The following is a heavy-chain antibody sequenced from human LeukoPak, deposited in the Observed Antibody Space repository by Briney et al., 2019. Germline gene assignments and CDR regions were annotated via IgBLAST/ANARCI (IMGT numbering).Heavy chain of an antibody. CDR1: GYSFTSYW. D-gene: IGHD5-24*01. CDR3: ASSPFRDGYVPDY. CDR2: IYPGDSDT. J-gene: IGHJ4*02. Sequence: GESLKISCKGSGYSFTSYWIGWVRRMPGKGLEWMGIIYPGDSDTRYSPSFQGQVTISADKSISTAYLQWSSLKASDTAMYYCASSPFRDGYVPDYWGQGTLVTVSS. V-gene: IGHV5-51*01.